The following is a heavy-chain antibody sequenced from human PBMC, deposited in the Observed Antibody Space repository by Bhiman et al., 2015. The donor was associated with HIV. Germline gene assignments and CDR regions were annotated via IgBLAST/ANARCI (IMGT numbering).Heavy chain of an antibody. Sequence: EVQLVESGGGLVQPGGSLRLSCVTSGFTFSNYWMHWVRQVPGKGLVWVSDINSDASNTRYADSVKGRFTISRDNAKNTLYLQMNSLRDEDTAMYYCAWGQLWLLSWGQGTLVTVSS. V-gene: IGHV3-74*01. J-gene: IGHJ4*02. CDR2: INSDASNT. CDR1: GFTFSNYW. CDR3: AWGQLWLLS. D-gene: IGHD3-10*01.